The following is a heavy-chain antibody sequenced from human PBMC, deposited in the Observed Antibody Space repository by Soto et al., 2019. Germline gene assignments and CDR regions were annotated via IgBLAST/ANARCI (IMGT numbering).Heavy chain of an antibody. CDR1: GFTFSSYS. D-gene: IGHD5-12*01. CDR2: ISSSSNTI. V-gene: IGHV3-48*01. Sequence: EVQLVESGGGLVQPGGSLRLSCAASGFTFSSYSMNWVRQAPGKGLEWVSYISSSSNTIYYADSVKGRFTISRDNAKNSLYLQMNSLRAEDTAVYYCARPDSGYDRPPFDYWGQGTLVTVSS. CDR3: ARPDSGYDRPPFDY. J-gene: IGHJ4*02.